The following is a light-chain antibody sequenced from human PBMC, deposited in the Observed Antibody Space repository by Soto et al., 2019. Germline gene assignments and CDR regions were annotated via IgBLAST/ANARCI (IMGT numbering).Light chain of an antibody. Sequence: MTQSPATLSVSPGERATLSCRASQSVYNNLAWYQQKPGKAPTLLIYEASILQNGVPSRFSGTESGTEFTLTISSLRPDDVATYYCQQYNDYSAWTFGQGTKVEIK. CDR2: EAS. CDR1: QSVYNN. CDR3: QQYNDYSAWT. J-gene: IGKJ1*01. V-gene: IGKV1-5*03.